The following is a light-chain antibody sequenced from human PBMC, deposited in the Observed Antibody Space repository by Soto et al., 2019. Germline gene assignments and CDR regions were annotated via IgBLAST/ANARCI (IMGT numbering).Light chain of an antibody. Sequence: ERATLSCRVSQSVSSYLAWYQQHPGQPPRLLLYDASTRAPGIPARFSGSGSGTDFTLTIIFFFPADFAVHYCYPLSTF. J-gene: IGKJ5*01. CDR1: QSVSSY. V-gene: IGKV3-11*01. CDR3: YPLST. CDR2: DAS.